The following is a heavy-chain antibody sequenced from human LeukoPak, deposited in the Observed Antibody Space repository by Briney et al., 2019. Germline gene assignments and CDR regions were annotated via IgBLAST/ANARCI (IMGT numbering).Heavy chain of an antibody. J-gene: IGHJ4*02. CDR2: ISSSSSTI. V-gene: IGHV3-48*02. CDR3: ARGWKSIAAAGTIFDY. D-gene: IGHD6-13*01. Sequence: GGSLRLSCAASGFTFSSYSMNWVRQAPGKGLEWVSYISSSSSTIYYADSVKGRFTISRDNAKNSLYLQMNSLGDEDTAVYYCARGWKSIAAAGTIFDYWGQGTLVTVSS. CDR1: GFTFSSYS.